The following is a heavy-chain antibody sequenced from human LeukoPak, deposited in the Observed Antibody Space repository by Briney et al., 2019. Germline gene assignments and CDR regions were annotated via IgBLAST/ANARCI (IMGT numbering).Heavy chain of an antibody. D-gene: IGHD2-2*02. CDR1: GYTFTRYG. CDR2: ISANNGDT. Sequence: GASVKVSCKPSGYTFTRYGISWVRQAPGQGLEWMAWISANNGDTNYTQKVQGRAVLSTHTSPNTAYMELRYLMFDDTAVYYCATGYRHDYWGQGTLVIVSS. CDR3: ATGYRHDY. J-gene: IGHJ4*02. V-gene: IGHV1-18*04.